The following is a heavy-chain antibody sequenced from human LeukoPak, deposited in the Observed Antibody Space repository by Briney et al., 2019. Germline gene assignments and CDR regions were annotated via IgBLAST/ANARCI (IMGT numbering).Heavy chain of an antibody. Sequence: KPSETLSLTCTVSGGSISSYYWSWIRQPPGKGLEGIGYIYYSGSTNYNPSLKSRVTISVDTSKNQFSLKLSSVTAADTAVYYCARHVPLTTVTTHWFDPWGQGTLVTVSS. J-gene: IGHJ5*02. CDR3: ARHVPLTTVTTHWFDP. V-gene: IGHV4-59*08. D-gene: IGHD4-17*01. CDR2: IYYSGST. CDR1: GGSISSYY.